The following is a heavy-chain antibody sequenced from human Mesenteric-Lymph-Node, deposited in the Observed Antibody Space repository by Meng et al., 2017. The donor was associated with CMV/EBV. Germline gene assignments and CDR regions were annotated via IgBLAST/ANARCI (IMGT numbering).Heavy chain of an antibody. Sequence: GESLKISCTASGFSFSDYYMSWIRQAPGKGLEWVSYIYSSGSTIYYADSVKGRFTISRDNAKNSLYLQMNSLRAEDTAVYFCAGGCSSTSCYIGRAFDIWGQGTMVTV. CDR1: GFSFSDYY. CDR2: IYSSGSTI. CDR3: AGGCSSTSCYIGRAFDI. J-gene: IGHJ3*02. V-gene: IGHV3-11*04. D-gene: IGHD2-2*02.